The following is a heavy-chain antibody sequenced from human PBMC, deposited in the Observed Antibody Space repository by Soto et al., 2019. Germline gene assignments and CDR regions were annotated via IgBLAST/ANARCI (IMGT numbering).Heavy chain of an antibody. CDR1: VCPTIGTY. J-gene: IGHJ4*02. Sequence: PEPRYLTCSVSVCPTIGTYWSWIRMPAACSLRWVGRIYSSVTANYTPALRSRVRMSVDTARNSFSLRLDSVTAADTAVYYCARNFDIGATGTAFDSWSRGVLVIVS. V-gene: IGHV4-4*07. D-gene: IGHD3-9*01. CDR3: ARNFDIGATGTAFDS. CDR2: IYSSVTA.